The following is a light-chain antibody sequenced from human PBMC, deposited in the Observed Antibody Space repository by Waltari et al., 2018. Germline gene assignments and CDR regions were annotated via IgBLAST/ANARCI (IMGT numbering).Light chain of an antibody. J-gene: IGKJ4*01. CDR2: DAS. Sequence: EIVLTTSPATLSLSPGERANLSCRASQYVSNYLGWYQQKLGQPPRLLIYDASNRATGIPARFSGSGSGTDFTLTIDSLEPEDFAVYYCQQRSRWPLTFGGGTKVEIK. CDR1: QYVSNY. CDR3: QQRSRWPLT. V-gene: IGKV3-11*01.